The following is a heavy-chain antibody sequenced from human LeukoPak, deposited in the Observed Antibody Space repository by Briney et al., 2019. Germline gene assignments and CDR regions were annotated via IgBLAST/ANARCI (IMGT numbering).Heavy chain of an antibody. CDR3: ARGLDYYDSSGYGNDAFDI. CDR2: IIPIFGTA. CDR1: GGTFSSYA. J-gene: IGHJ3*02. Sequence: SVEVSCKASGGTFSSYAISWVRQAPGQGLEWMGGIIPIFGTANYAQKFQGRVTITTDESTSTAYMELSSLRSEDTAVYYCARGLDYYDSSGYGNDAFDIWGQGTMVTVSS. V-gene: IGHV1-69*05. D-gene: IGHD3-22*01.